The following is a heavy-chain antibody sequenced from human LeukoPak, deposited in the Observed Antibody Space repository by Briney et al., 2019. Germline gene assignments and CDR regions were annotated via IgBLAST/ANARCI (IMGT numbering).Heavy chain of an antibody. V-gene: IGHV4-59*01. J-gene: IGHJ6*02. CDR3: ARGGIVVVPAAPHLVYYYYGMDV. CDR2: IYYSGST. D-gene: IGHD2-2*01. Sequence: PSETLSLTCPVSGGSISGYYWSWIRQPPGKGLEWIGYIYYSGSTNYNPSLKSRVTISVDTSKNQFSLKLSSVTAADTAVYYCARGGIVVVPAAPHLVYYYYGMDVWGQGTTVTVSS. CDR1: GGSISGYY.